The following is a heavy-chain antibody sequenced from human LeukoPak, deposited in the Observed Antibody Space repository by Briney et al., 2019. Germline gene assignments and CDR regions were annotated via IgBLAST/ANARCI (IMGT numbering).Heavy chain of an antibody. CDR3: ARAGPTYSYDY. Sequence: GGSLRLSCAASGFTFSTYRMNWVRQAPGKGLEWVSSISSSSNYIYYADSMKGRFTISRDNAKNSLYLQMNSLRAEDTAVYYCARAGPTYSYDYWGQGTLVTVSS. J-gene: IGHJ4*02. V-gene: IGHV3-21*01. CDR1: GFTFSTYR. CDR2: ISSSSNYI. D-gene: IGHD5-18*01.